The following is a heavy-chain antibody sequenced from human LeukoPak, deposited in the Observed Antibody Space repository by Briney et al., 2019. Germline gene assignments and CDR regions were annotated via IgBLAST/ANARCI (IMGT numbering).Heavy chain of an antibody. V-gene: IGHV1-69*04. D-gene: IGHD6-6*01. CDR3: ARSIAARTYYFDY. J-gene: IGHJ4*02. CDR2: IIPIFGIA. Sequence: ASVKVSCKASGGTFSSYAISWVRQAPGQGLEWMGRIIPIFGIANYAQKFQGRVTITADKSTSTAYMELSSLRFEDTAVYYCARSIAARTYYFDYWGQGTLVTVSS. CDR1: GGTFSSYA.